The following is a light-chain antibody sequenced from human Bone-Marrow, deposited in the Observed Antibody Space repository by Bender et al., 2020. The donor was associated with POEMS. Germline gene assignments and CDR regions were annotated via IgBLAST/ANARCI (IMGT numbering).Light chain of an antibody. CDR3: QVWLDDGDHGV. J-gene: IGLJ7*01. V-gene: IGLV3-1*01. CDR2: QDD. CDR1: DLGRQY. Sequence: SYELTQPPSVSVSPGQTASITCSGDDLGRQYVSWYQQKPGQSPVLVMYQDDKRPSGIPQRFSGSNSENPATLTITRVEVEDEADYYCQVWLDDGDHGVFGGGTQLTVL.